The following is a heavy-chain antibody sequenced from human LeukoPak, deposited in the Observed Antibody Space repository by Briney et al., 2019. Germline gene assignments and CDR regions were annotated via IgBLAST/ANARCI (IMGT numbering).Heavy chain of an antibody. CDR3: ARHGLGGYDRVFDI. Sequence: SETLSLTCAVYGGSFSGYYWSWIRQPPGKGLEWLGEINHSGSTNYNPSLKSRVTISVDTSKNQFSLKLSSVTAADTAVYYCARHGLGGYDRVFDIWGQGTMVTVSS. CDR2: INHSGST. D-gene: IGHD5-12*01. J-gene: IGHJ3*02. CDR1: GGSFSGYY. V-gene: IGHV4-34*01.